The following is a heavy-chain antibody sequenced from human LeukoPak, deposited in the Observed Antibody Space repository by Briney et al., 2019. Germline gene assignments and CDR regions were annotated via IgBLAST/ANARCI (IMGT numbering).Heavy chain of an antibody. CDR1: GFTFSSYW. CDR2: INSDGSST. Sequence: PGGSLRLSCAASGFTFSSYWMHWVRQAPGKGLVWVSRINSDGSSTSYADSVKGRFTISRDNSKNTLFLQMNSLTAEDSAVYFCARDRGSFTSGTSYFDYWGQGTLVTVSS. D-gene: IGHD3-10*01. V-gene: IGHV3-74*01. J-gene: IGHJ4*02. CDR3: ARDRGSFTSGTSYFDY.